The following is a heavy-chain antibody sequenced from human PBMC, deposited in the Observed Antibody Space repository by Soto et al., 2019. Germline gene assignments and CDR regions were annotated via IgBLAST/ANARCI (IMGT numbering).Heavy chain of an antibody. V-gene: IGHV4-4*02. Sequence: LSLTCAVSGGSIRSSNWWSWVRQPPGKGLEWIGEIYHSGSTNYNPSLKSRVTISVDKSKNQFSLKLGSVTAADTAVYYCARAGVSGSFFDYWGKGTLVTVSS. D-gene: IGHD3-10*01. CDR1: GGSIRSSNW. CDR3: ARAGVSGSFFDY. CDR2: IYHSGST. J-gene: IGHJ4*02.